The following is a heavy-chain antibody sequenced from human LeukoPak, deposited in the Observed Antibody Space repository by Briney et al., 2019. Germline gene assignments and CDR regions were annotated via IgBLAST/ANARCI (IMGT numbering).Heavy chain of an antibody. Sequence: GGSLRLSCAASGFTSSDYYMTWIRQPPGKGPEWISYISSSGGTTTYVDSVKGRFTISRDNAENSLYLQMNSLRADDTAVYYCARSNYYTVDVWGHGTAVTVSS. J-gene: IGHJ6*02. CDR3: ARSNYYTVDV. V-gene: IGHV3-11*01. CDR1: GFTSSDYY. CDR2: ISSSGGTT.